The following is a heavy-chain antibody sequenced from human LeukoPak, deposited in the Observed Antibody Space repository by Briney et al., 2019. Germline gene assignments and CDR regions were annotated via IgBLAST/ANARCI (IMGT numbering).Heavy chain of an antibody. CDR2: INPNSGGT. D-gene: IGHD5-18*01. V-gene: IGHV1-2*02. CDR1: GYTFTGYY. CDR3: ARDGGRIQLWHHDAFDM. J-gene: IGHJ3*02. Sequence: ASVKVSCKASGYTFTGYYMHWVRQAPGQGLGWMGWINPNSGGTNYAQKFQGRVTMTRDTSISTDYMELSRLRSDDTAVYYCARDGGRIQLWHHDAFDMWGQGTMVTVSS.